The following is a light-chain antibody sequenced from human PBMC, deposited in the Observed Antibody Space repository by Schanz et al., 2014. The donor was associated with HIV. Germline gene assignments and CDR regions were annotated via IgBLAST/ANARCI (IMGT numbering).Light chain of an antibody. J-gene: IGLJ2*01. CDR1: SSDVGGYNY. V-gene: IGLV2-14*01. CDR3: SSYAGSNNLV. CDR2: EVN. Sequence: QSALTQPASVSGSPGQSITIPCTGTSSDVGGYNYVAWYQQHPGKAPKLMIYEVNKRPSGVSNRFSGSKSGNTASLTISGLQAEDEADYYCSSYAGSNNLVFGGGTKLTVL.